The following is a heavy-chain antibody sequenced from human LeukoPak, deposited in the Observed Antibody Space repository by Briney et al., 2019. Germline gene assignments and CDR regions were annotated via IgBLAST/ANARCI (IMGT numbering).Heavy chain of an antibody. CDR1: GGSISSYY. CDR2: IYYSGST. V-gene: IGHV4-59*01. CDR3: ARAKVTTPNWFDP. Sequence: SETLSLTCTVSGGSISSYYWSWIRQPPGKGLEWIGYIYYSGSTNYNPSLKSRVTIPVDTSKNQFSLKLSSVTAADTAVYYCARAKVTTPNWFDPWGQGTLVTVSS. D-gene: IGHD4-17*01. J-gene: IGHJ5*02.